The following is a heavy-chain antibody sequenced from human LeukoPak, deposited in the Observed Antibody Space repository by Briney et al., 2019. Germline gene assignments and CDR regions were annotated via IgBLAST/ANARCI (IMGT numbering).Heavy chain of an antibody. Sequence: GASVTVSFKSSGYTFTGYYMHWVRQAPGQGHEWMGWINPNSGGRNYAQKFQGRVTITRDASISKPYMELNRLRSDDTAVYYCARADCSSTSCYGGRNWFDAWGQGTLVTVSS. CDR3: ARADCSSTSCYGGRNWFDA. V-gene: IGHV1-2*02. J-gene: IGHJ5*02. CDR1: GYTFTGYY. CDR2: INPNSGGR. D-gene: IGHD2-2*01.